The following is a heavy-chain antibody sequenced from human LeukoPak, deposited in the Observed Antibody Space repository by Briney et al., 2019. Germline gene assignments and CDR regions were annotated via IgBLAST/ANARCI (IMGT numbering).Heavy chain of an antibody. CDR3: ASGSRQEQQLVLPFDY. Sequence: GASVKVSCKASGYTFTSYGISWVRQAPGQGLEWMGWISAYNGNTNYAQKLQGRVTMTTDTSTSTAYMELSSLRSEDTAVYYCASGSRQEQQLVLPFDYWGQGTLVTVSS. J-gene: IGHJ4*02. D-gene: IGHD6-13*01. CDR1: GYTFTSYG. V-gene: IGHV1-18*01. CDR2: ISAYNGNT.